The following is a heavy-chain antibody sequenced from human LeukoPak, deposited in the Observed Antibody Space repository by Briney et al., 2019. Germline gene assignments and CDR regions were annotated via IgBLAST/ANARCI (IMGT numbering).Heavy chain of an antibody. CDR2: ISSSSTI. J-gene: IGHJ6*02. CDR1: GFTFSSYS. V-gene: IGHV3-48*01. D-gene: IGHD3-22*01. CDR3: ARVKGYYDSSGYRNYYYYYGMDV. Sequence: GGSLRLSCAASGFTFSSYSMNWVRQAPGKGLEWVSYISSSSTIYYADSVKGRFTISRDNAKNSLYLQMNSLRAEDTAVYYCARVKGYYDSSGYRNYYYYYGMDVWGQGTTVTVSS.